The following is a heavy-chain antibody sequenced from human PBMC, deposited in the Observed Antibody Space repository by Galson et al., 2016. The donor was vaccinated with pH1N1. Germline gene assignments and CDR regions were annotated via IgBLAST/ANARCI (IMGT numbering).Heavy chain of an antibody. CDR2: VHPGGSTI. D-gene: IGHD4-17*01. V-gene: IGHV5-51*01. CDR1: GYRVTSYW. Sequence: QSGAEVKKPGESLKISCKASGYRVTSYWIAWVRQEPGKGLEWVGVVHPGGSTIRYSPPFQGQVTIPSDKSINSAYLQWSSLKASDTATYYCARQDDFGDYRGDALDIWGQGTRVIVSS. CDR3: ARQDDFGDYRGDALDI. J-gene: IGHJ3*02.